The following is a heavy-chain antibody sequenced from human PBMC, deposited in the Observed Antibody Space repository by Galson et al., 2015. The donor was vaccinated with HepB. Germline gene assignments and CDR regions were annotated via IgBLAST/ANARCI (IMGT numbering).Heavy chain of an antibody. Sequence: SVKVSCKASGYTFTSYGISWVRQAPGQGLEWMGWISAYNGNTNYAQKLQGRVTMTTDTSTSTAYMELRSLRSDDTAVYYCAGGGPITMIVVVKENAFGIWGQGTMVTVSS. CDR1: GYTFTSYG. V-gene: IGHV1-18*01. CDR2: ISAYNGNT. CDR3: AGGGPITMIVVVKENAFGI. J-gene: IGHJ3*02. D-gene: IGHD3-22*01.